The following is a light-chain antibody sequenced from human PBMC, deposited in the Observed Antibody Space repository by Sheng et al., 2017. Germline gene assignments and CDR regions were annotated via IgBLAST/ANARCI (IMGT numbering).Light chain of an antibody. CDR2: AAT. V-gene: IGKV1-9*01. CDR3: QQLNSYPYT. Sequence: DIQMTQSPSSLSASVGDRVTITCRASQSISTYLHWYYQKPGKAPKLLIYAATNLHSGVPSRFSGSGSGTEFTLTISSLQPEDFATYYCQQLNSYPYTFGQGTKLEIK. J-gene: IGKJ2*01. CDR1: QSISTY.